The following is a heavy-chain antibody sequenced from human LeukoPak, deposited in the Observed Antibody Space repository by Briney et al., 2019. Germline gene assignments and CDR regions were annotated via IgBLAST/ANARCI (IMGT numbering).Heavy chain of an antibody. Sequence: QPGGSLRLSCAASGFTFSSYGMHWVRQAPGRGLEWVAVIWNDGSHKYYADSVKGRFTISRDNSKNTLYLQVNSLRDDDTAVYYCARPFGSGTYYQFDLWGQGTLVTVSS. V-gene: IGHV3-33*01. D-gene: IGHD3-10*01. CDR2: IWNDGSHK. CDR3: ARPFGSGTYYQFDL. CDR1: GFTFSSYG. J-gene: IGHJ4*02.